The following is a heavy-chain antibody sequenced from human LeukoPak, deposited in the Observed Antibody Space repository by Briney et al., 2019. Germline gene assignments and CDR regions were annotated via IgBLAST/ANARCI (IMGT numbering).Heavy chain of an antibody. CDR3: ARVARIPYYYGMDV. CDR1: GGSISSSSYY. V-gene: IGHV4-39*07. J-gene: IGHJ6*02. Sequence: SETLSLTCTVSGGSISSSSYYWGWIRQPPGKGLEWIGSIYYSGSTYYNPSLKSRVTISVDTSKNQFSLKLSSVTAADTAVYYCARVARIPYYYGMDVWGQGTTATVSS. D-gene: IGHD2-21*01. CDR2: IYYSGST.